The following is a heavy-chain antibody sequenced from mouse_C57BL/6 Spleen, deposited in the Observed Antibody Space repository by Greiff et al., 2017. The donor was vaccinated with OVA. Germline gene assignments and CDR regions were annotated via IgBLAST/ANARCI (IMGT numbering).Heavy chain of an antibody. Sequence: EVQLQESGPGLVKPSQSLSLTCSVTGYSITSGYYWNWIRQFPGNKLEWMGYISYDGSNNYNPSLKNRISITRDTSKNQFFLKLNSVTTEDTATYYCASPIYDGYYGGFAYWGQGTLVTVSA. CDR2: ISYDGSN. CDR3: ASPIYDGYYGGFAY. V-gene: IGHV3-6*01. D-gene: IGHD2-3*01. J-gene: IGHJ3*01. CDR1: GYSITSGYY.